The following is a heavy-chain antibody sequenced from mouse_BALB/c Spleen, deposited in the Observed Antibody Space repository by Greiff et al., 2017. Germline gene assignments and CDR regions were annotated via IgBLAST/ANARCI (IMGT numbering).Heavy chain of an antibody. CDR1: GFDFSRYW. CDR2: INPDSSTI. J-gene: IGHJ2*01. V-gene: IGHV4-1*02. Sequence: EVMLVESGGGLVQPGGSLKLSCAASGFDFSRYWMSWVRQAPGKGLEWIGEINPDSSTINYTPSLKDKFIISRDNAKNTLYLQMSKVRSEDTALYYCARPGGYGNYGYFDYWGQGTTLTVSS. D-gene: IGHD2-1*01. CDR3: ARPGGYGNYGYFDY.